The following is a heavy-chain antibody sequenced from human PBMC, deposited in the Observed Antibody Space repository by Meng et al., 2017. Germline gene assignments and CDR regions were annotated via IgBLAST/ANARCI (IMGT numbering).Heavy chain of an antibody. Sequence: SETLSLTCAVYGGSFSGYYWSWIRQPPGKGLEWIGEINHSGSTNYNPSLKSRVTISVDTSKNQFSLKLSPVTAADTAVYYCAALFTYYDFWSGYWTQFDYWGQGTLVTVSS. CDR1: GGSFSGYY. J-gene: IGHJ4*02. CDR3: AALFTYYDFWSGYWTQFDY. CDR2: INHSGST. V-gene: IGHV4-34*01. D-gene: IGHD3-3*01.